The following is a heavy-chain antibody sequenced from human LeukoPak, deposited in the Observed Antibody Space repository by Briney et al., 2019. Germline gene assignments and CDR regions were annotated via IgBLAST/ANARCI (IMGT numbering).Heavy chain of an antibody. Sequence: GGSLRLSCVASGFSFTNYAMTWLRQAPGKGLQWVSAISGSEGATYYADSVKGRFTISRDNSKNTLYLQMNSLRVEDTAVYYCAKSVVGYCSSTSCSLGDYWGQGTLVTVSS. J-gene: IGHJ4*02. D-gene: IGHD2-2*01. CDR1: GFSFTNYA. CDR3: AKSVVGYCSSTSCSLGDY. V-gene: IGHV3-23*01. CDR2: ISGSEGAT.